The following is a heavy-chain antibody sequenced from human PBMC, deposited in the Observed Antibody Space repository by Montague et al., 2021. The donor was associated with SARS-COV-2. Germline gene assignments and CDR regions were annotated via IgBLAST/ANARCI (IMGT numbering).Heavy chain of an antibody. D-gene: IGHD1-7*01. V-gene: IGHV6-1*01. J-gene: IGHJ3*02. CDR3: ARGWNYAFDI. CDR2: TYYGSSWNT. Sequence: CAISGDSVSRNNPAWNWIRQSPSEGLEWLGRTYYGSSWNTDYAVSVKSRITISPDTSKNQFSLHLNSVTPEDTAVYYCARGWNYAFDIWSQGTMVTVSS. CDR1: GDSVSRNNPA.